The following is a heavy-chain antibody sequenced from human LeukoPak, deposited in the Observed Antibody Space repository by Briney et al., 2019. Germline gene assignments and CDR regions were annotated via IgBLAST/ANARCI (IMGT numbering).Heavy chain of an antibody. J-gene: IGHJ5*02. D-gene: IGHD6-19*01. CDR1: GFMFSGYW. Sequence: GGSLRLSCAASGFMFSGYWMSWVRQAPGKGPEWVANIRHDGIDKNYADSVKGRFTISRDNAKNTLYLQMNSLRAEDTAVYYCARAIAVTGTGGYHWGQGTLVTVSS. CDR3: ARAIAVTGTGGYH. CDR2: IRHDGIDK. V-gene: IGHV3-7*01.